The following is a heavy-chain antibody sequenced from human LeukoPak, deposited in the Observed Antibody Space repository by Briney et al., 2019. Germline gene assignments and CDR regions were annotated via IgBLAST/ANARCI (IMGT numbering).Heavy chain of an antibody. CDR3: ARDNQVAGTDWFDP. Sequence: PSETLSLTCTVSGGSISSGDYYWSWIRQPPGKGLEWIGYIYYSGSTSYNPSLKSRVTISVDKSKNQFSLKLSSVTAADTAVYYCARDNQVAGTDWFDPWGQGTLVTVSS. D-gene: IGHD6-19*01. V-gene: IGHV4-30-4*08. J-gene: IGHJ5*02. CDR1: GGSISSGDYY. CDR2: IYYSGST.